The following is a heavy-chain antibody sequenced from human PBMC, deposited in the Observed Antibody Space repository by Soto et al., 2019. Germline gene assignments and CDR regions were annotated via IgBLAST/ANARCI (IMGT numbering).Heavy chain of an antibody. CDR1: GGTFSSYA. J-gene: IGHJ6*02. CDR3: ASHYYDSSGYSPYYYYYGMDV. D-gene: IGHD3-22*01. CDR2: IIPIFGTA. V-gene: IGHV1-69*13. Sequence: SVKVSCKASGGTFSSYAISWVRQAPGQGLEWMGGIIPIFGTANYAQKFQGRVTITADESTSTAYMELSSLRSEDTAVYYCASHYYDSSGYSPYYYYYGMDVWGRGTTVTVSS.